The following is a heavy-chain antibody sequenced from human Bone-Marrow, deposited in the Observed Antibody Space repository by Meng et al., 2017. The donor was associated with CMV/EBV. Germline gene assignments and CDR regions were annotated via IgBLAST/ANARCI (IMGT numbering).Heavy chain of an antibody. D-gene: IGHD2-2*02. CDR1: GYSFTSYW. CDR2: IYPRDSDT. J-gene: IGHJ6*02. CDR3: ARLYLPIASYGMDV. Sequence: GGSLRLSCKGSGYSFTSYWIGWMRQMPGQGLEWMGIIYPRDSDTRYIPSFQGQVTISADKSISTAYLQWSSLKASDTAMYYCARLYLPIASYGMDVWGQGTTVTVSS. V-gene: IGHV5-51*01.